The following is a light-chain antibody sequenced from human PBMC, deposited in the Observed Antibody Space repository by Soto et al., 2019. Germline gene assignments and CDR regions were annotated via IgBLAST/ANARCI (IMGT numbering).Light chain of an antibody. CDR3: QHYDIMPLP. J-gene: IGKJ4*01. V-gene: IGKV4-1*01. CDR2: DAS. Sequence: DIMMTLTPYALAVALGERATINCKSSQSFLYSSNNNNYLAWYQQKPGKAPKLLIYDASNLQTGVPSRFSGRGFGTHFSFTISSLQPEDIAIYYCQHYDIMPLPFGGGTKVDIK. CDR1: QSFLYSSNNNNY.